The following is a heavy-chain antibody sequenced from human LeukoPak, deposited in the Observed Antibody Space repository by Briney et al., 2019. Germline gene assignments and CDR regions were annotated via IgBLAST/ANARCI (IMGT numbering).Heavy chain of an antibody. V-gene: IGHV1-2*02. CDR3: ARVSGSYSPPDY. J-gene: IGHJ4*02. CDR2: INPNSGRT. CDR1: GYTFTGYY. D-gene: IGHD1-26*01. Sequence: GASVKVSCKASGYTFTGYYMHWVRQAPGQGLEWMGWINPNSGRTNYAQKFQGRVTMTRDTSISTAYMELSRLRSDDTAVYYCARVSGSYSPPDYWGQGTLVTVSS.